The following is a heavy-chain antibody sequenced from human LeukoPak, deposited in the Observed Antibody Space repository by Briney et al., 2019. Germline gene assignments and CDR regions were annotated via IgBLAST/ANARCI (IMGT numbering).Heavy chain of an antibody. V-gene: IGHV4-59*01. D-gene: IGHD2-2*01. Sequence: PSETLSLTCTVSGGSISSYYWSWIRQPPGKGLEWIGYIYYSGSTNYNPSLKSRVTISVDTSKNQFSLKLSSVTAADTAVYYCARALHCSSTSCYWFDPWGQGTLVTVSS. CDR2: IYYSGST. CDR1: GGSISSYY. J-gene: IGHJ5*02. CDR3: ARALHCSSTSCYWFDP.